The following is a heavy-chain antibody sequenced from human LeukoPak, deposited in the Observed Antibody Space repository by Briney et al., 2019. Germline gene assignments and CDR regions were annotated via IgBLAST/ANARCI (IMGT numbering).Heavy chain of an antibody. J-gene: IGHJ3*02. D-gene: IGHD2-21*02. CDR2: ISYDGSNK. CDR3: ARDQGFAYCGGDCYSHAFDI. CDR1: GFTFSSYA. Sequence: QPGRSLRLSCAASGFTFSSYAMHWVRQAPGKGLEWVAVISYDGSNKYYADSVKGRFTISRDNSKNTLYLQMNSLRAEDTAVYYCARDQGFAYCGGDCYSHAFDIWGQGTMVTVSS. V-gene: IGHV3-30-3*01.